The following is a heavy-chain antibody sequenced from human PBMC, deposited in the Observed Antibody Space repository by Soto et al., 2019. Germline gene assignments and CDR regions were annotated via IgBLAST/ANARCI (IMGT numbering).Heavy chain of an antibody. CDR1: SVSNAW. Sequence: SVSNAWMNWVRQAPGKGLEWVGRIKSKTDGGTTDYAAPVKGRFTISRDDSKNTLYLQMNSLKTEDTAVYYCTTPTYYDFGSGYLRWGQGTLVTVSS. CDR2: IKSKTDGGTT. J-gene: IGHJ4*02. CDR3: TTPTYYDFGSGYLR. V-gene: IGHV3-15*07. D-gene: IGHD3-3*01.